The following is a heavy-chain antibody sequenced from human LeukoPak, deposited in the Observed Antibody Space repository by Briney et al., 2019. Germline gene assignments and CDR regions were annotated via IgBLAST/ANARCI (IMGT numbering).Heavy chain of an antibody. D-gene: IGHD2-8*01. Sequence: ASVKVSCKASGYTFSNYDINWVRQAPGQGLEWVGWMKPNTGATGYAAKFQGRVTMTREISTSTAYMELSSLTSEDTAVYFCARTYCVNCPNPNWFDPWGQGTLVTVSS. J-gene: IGHJ5*02. CDR3: ARTYCVNCPNPNWFDP. V-gene: IGHV1-8*01. CDR2: MKPNTGAT. CDR1: GYTFSNYD.